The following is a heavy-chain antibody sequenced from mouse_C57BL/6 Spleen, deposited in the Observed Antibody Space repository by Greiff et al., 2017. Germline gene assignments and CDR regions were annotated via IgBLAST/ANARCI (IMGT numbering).Heavy chain of an antibody. J-gene: IGHJ1*03. CDR2: IYPGSGST. Sequence: QVQLQQPGAELVKPGASVKMSCKASGYTFTSYWITWVKQRPGQGLEWIGDIYPGSGSTNYNEEFKSKATLTVDTSSSTAYMQLSSLTSEDSAVYYCARGGTTEGYWYFDVWGTGTTVTVSS. D-gene: IGHD1-1*01. V-gene: IGHV1-55*01. CDR3: ARGGTTEGYWYFDV. CDR1: GYTFTSYW.